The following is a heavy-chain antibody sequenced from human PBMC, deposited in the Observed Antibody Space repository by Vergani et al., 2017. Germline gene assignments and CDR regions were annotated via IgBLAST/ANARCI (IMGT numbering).Heavy chain of an antibody. V-gene: IGHV3-9*01. CDR2: ISWNSGSI. CDR1: GFTFDDYA. J-gene: IGHJ3*02. D-gene: IGHD2-15*01. Sequence: EVQLVESGGGLVQPGRSLRLSCAASGFTFDDYAMHWVRQAPGKGLEWGSGISWNSGSIGYADSVKGRFTISRDNAKNSLYLQMKSLRAEDTAVYYCARGWWSSNDAFDIWGQGTMVTVSS. CDR3: ARGWWSSNDAFDI.